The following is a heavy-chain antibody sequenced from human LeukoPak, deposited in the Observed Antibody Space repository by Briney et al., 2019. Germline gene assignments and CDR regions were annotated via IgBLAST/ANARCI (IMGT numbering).Heavy chain of an antibody. D-gene: IGHD2-2*01. J-gene: IGHJ5*01. CDR1: GDSITTYF. CDR3: AKDRAMPTAPGFRFGP. Sequence: SETLSLTCTVSGDSITTYFWRWIRQPPGKGLEWIGYIYYSGTTNYNPSLKSRVTISVDTSKSQVSLKLSSVTAADTAVYYCAKDRAMPTAPGFRFGPWGQGTLVTVSS. V-gene: IGHV4-59*01. CDR2: IYYSGTT.